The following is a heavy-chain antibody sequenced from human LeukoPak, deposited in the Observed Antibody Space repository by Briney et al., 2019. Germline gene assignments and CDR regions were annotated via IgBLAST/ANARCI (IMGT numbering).Heavy chain of an antibody. CDR3: AKETVGATTEFDY. J-gene: IGHJ4*02. Sequence: GGSLRLSCAASGFSFSDYYVSWIRQAPGKGLECVSYISSRGTTIYYADSVKGRFTISRDNAKNSLYLQMSSLRAEDTAVYYCAKETVGATTEFDYWGQGTLVTVSS. V-gene: IGHV3-11*04. CDR2: ISSRGTTI. D-gene: IGHD1-26*01. CDR1: GFSFSDYY.